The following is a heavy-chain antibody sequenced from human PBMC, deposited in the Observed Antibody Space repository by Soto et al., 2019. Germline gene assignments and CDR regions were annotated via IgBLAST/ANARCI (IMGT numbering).Heavy chain of an antibody. Sequence: QVRLVESGGGVVQPGRSLRLSCAASGFTFSSYGMHWVRQAPGKGLEWVAVISYDGSNKYYADSVKGRFTISRDNSKNTLYLQMNSLRAEDTAVYYCAKDRGSGWYGSDYWGQGTLVTVSS. CDR1: GFTFSSYG. D-gene: IGHD6-19*01. V-gene: IGHV3-30*18. CDR2: ISYDGSNK. J-gene: IGHJ4*02. CDR3: AKDRGSGWYGSDY.